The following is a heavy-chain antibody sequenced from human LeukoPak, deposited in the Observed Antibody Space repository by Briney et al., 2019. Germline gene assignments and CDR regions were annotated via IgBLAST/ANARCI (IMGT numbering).Heavy chain of an antibody. J-gene: IGHJ6*02. D-gene: IGHD2-2*01. V-gene: IGHV4-39*07. CDR1: GGSISSSSYY. CDR2: INHSGST. Sequence: PSETLSLTCTVSGGSISSSSYYWSWIRQPPGKGLEWIGEINHSGSTNYNPSLKSRVTISVDTSKNQFSLKLSSVTAADTAVYYCARSAPVHYCSSTSCSTYYYYYGMDVWGQGTTVTVSS. CDR3: ARSAPVHYCSSTSCSTYYYYYGMDV.